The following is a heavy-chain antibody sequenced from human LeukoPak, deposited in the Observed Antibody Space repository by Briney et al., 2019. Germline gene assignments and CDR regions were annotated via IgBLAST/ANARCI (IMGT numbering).Heavy chain of an antibody. CDR2: IYYSGST. J-gene: IGHJ3*02. CDR3: ARDLAVAGTSRGAFDI. D-gene: IGHD6-19*01. V-gene: IGHV4-59*01. CDR1: GGSISSYY. Sequence: SETLSLTCTVPGGSISSYYWSWIRQPPGKGLEWIGYIYYSGSTNYNPSLKSRVTISVDTSKNQFSLKLSSVTAADTAVYYCARDLAVAGTSRGAFDIWGQGTMVTVSS.